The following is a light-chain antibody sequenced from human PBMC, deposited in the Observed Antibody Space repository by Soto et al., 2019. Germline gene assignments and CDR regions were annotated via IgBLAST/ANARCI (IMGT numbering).Light chain of an antibody. CDR2: DVS. CDR3: SSYTGSTTVV. CDR1: SSDVGGYNY. Sequence: QSALTQPASVSGSPGQSITISCTGSSSDVGGYNYVSWYQQYPGKVPKLMIYDVSIRPSGVSNRFSGSKSGNTASLTISGLQAEDEADYYCSSYTGSTTVVFGGGTKVTVL. J-gene: IGLJ2*01. V-gene: IGLV2-14*01.